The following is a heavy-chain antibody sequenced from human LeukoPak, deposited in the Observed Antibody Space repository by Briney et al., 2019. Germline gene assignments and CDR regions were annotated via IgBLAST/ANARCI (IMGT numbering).Heavy chain of an antibody. V-gene: IGHV3-72*01. CDR3: AGGAAIYSGYDPGFDL. CDR1: GFTFSDHY. J-gene: IGHJ2*01. CDR2: TRNKANIYTT. D-gene: IGHD5-12*01. Sequence: GGSLRLSCAASGFTFSDHYMDWVRQAPGKGLEWVGRTRNKANIYTTEYAASVKGRFTISSDDSKNSMYLQMNSLKTEDTAVYYCAGGAAIYSGYDPGFDLWGRGTLVTVSS.